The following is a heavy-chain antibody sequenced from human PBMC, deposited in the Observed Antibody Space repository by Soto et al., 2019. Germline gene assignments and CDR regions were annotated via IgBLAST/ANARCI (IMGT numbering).Heavy chain of an antibody. V-gene: IGHV1-69*06. D-gene: IGHD3-3*01. CDR2: IVVISNTA. CDR1: GSTFNNFA. Sequence: QSGAEVKEPGSSVRVSCKVSGSTFNNFAFSWVRQAPGHGPEWMGGIVVISNTADYSQRFRDRVTITADTSTNTLYMDLRSLTFEDTAVYYCARGGGVGVAGSAAFDMWGQGTLVTVSS. J-gene: IGHJ3*02. CDR3: ARGGGVGVAGSAAFDM.